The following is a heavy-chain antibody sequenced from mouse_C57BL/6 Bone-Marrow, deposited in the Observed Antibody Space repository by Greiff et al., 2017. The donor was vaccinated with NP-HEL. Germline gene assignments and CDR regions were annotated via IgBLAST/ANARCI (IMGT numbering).Heavy chain of an antibody. V-gene: IGHV1-18*01. D-gene: IGHD2-5*01. CDR2: INPNNGGT. CDR3: GRVYSNYFYAMDY. Sequence: EVQLQQSGPELVKPGASVKIPCKASGYTFTDYNMDWVKQSHGKSLEWIGDINPNNGGTIYNQKFKGKATLTVDKSSSTAYMELRSLTSEDTAVYYCGRVYSNYFYAMDYWGQGTSVTVSS. J-gene: IGHJ4*01. CDR1: GYTFTDYN.